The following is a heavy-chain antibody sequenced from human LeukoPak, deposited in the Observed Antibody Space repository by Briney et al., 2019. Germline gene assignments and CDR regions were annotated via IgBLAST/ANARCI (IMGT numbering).Heavy chain of an antibody. D-gene: IGHD2-2*01. Sequence: ASVKVSCKASGYTFTSHALHWGRQAPGERLEWMAWINGATGNTEYSQKFQARVTITRDTFASTAYMELSSLRSEDTAVYYCARSIIIVPNTSYYYYYMDVWGQGTTVTVSS. CDR1: GYTFTSHA. V-gene: IGHV1-3*01. CDR3: ARSIIIVPNTSYYYYYMDV. CDR2: INGATGNT. J-gene: IGHJ6*02.